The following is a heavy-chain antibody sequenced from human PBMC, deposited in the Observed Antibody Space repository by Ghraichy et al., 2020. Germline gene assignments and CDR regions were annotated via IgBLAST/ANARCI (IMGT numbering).Heavy chain of an antibody. D-gene: IGHD3-16*01. CDR1: RFSLSNARMG. CDR3: ARMGGLLDWGESDY. V-gene: IGHV2-26*01. CDR2: LFSNDEK. J-gene: IGHJ4*02. Sequence: SGPTLFKPTETLTLTCTVSRFSLSNARMGVSWIRQPPGKALEWLSHLFSNDEKSSSTSLKSRLTISKDTSESQVVLTMTNMDPLDNATYYCARMGGLLDWGESDYWGQGTLVTVFS.